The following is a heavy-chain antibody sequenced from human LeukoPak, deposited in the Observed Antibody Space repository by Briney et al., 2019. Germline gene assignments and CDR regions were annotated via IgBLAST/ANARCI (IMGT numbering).Heavy chain of an antibody. D-gene: IGHD3-3*01. CDR1: GFTFSSYW. CDR3: ARGASDYDFWSGANWFDP. Sequence: QPGGSLRLSCAASGFTFSSYWMHWVRQAPGKGLVWVSRINSDGSSTSYADSVKGRFTISRDNAKNTLYLQMNSLRAEGTTVYYCARGASDYDFWSGANWFDPWGQGTLVTVSS. CDR2: INSDGSST. V-gene: IGHV3-74*01. J-gene: IGHJ5*02.